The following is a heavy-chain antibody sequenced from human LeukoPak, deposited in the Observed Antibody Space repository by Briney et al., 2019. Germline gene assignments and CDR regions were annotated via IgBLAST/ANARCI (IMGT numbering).Heavy chain of an antibody. V-gene: IGHV1-58*01. CDR3: AAVRHYYDSSGYPLFED. J-gene: IGHJ4*02. CDR2: IVVGSGNT. CDR1: GFTFTSSA. Sequence: SVKVSCKASGFTFTSSAVQWVRQARGQRLEWIGWIVVGSGNTNYAQKFQERVTFTRDMSTSTAYMELSSLRSEDTAVYYCAAVRHYYDSSGYPLFEDWGQGTLVTVSS. D-gene: IGHD3-22*01.